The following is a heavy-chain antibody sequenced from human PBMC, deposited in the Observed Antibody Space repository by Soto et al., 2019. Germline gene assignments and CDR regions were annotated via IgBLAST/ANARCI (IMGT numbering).Heavy chain of an antibody. D-gene: IGHD1-26*01. J-gene: IGHJ4*02. V-gene: IGHV4-4*02. CDR2: IYHSGSV. CDR3: AYHGYYNLEY. Sequence: QVQLRESGPGLVKPSGTLSLTCAVSGDSISSDHWWGWVRQPPGKGLEWIGEIYHSGSVNYNPSLKKRLTISGDKSKNQFSLMLTSVTAADTAVYYCAYHGYYNLEYWGQGPLVTVSS. CDR1: GDSISSDHW.